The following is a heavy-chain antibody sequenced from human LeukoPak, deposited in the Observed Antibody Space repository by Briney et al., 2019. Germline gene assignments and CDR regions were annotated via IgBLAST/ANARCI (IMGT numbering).Heavy chain of an antibody. Sequence: GFLRPPLATLGITLRNFCSPLVRQAPGQGLEGVAFISFDAKTQYYADSVKGRFTISRDDSKDTLFLHMNSVKPGDTAVYFCTTPRGLYSYAYVNFDHWGQGTLVTVSS. J-gene: IGHJ4*02. CDR3: TTPRGLYSYAYVNFDH. CDR1: GITLRNFC. D-gene: IGHD5-18*01. V-gene: IGHV3-30*03. CDR2: ISFDAKTQ.